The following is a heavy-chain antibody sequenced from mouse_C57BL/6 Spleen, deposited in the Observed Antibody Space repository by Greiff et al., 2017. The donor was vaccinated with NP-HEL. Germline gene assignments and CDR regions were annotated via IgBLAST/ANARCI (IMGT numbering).Heavy chain of an antibody. D-gene: IGHD2-4*01. CDR3: AREGIYYDYGPFAY. CDR2: IYPSDSET. CDR1: GYTFTSYW. J-gene: IGHJ3*01. V-gene: IGHV1-61*01. Sequence: VQLQQPGAELVRPGSSVKLSCKASGYTFTSYWMDWVKQRPGQGLEWIGNIYPSDSETHYNQKFKDKATLTVDKSSSTAYMQLSSLTSEDSAVYYCAREGIYYDYGPFAYWGQGTLVTVSA.